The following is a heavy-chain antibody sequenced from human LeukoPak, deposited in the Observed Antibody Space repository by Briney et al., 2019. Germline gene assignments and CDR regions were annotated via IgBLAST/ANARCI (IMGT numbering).Heavy chain of an antibody. CDR2: FNAGNTNT. Sequence: ASVKVSCKASGYTFTSYAMHWVRQAPGQRLEWMGWFNAGNTNTKYSQKFQGRVTITRDTSASTAYMELSSLGSEDTAVYYCARGRCSSTSCAPWWFDPWGQGTLVTVSS. V-gene: IGHV1-3*01. J-gene: IGHJ5*02. CDR3: ARGRCSSTSCAPWWFDP. CDR1: GYTFTSYA. D-gene: IGHD2-2*01.